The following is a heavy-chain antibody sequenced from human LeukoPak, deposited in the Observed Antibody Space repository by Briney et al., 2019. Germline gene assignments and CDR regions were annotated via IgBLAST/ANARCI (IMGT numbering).Heavy chain of an antibody. CDR3: ARGPTYCSSSSCLQGE. Sequence: SETLSLTCTVSGGSISSYYWSWIRQPPGKGLEGIGYIYYSGSTNYNPSLKSRVTISVDTSKNQFSLKLSSVAAADTAVYYCARGPTYCSSSSCLQGEWGQGTLVTVSS. V-gene: IGHV4-59*08. D-gene: IGHD2-15*01. CDR2: IYYSGST. CDR1: GGSISSYY. J-gene: IGHJ4*02.